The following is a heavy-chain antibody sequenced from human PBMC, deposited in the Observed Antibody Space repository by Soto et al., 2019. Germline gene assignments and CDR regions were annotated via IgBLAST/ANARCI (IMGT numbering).Heavy chain of an antibody. D-gene: IGHD3-22*01. V-gene: IGHV3-11*01. CDR3: ARDYSDSSGFFGDYYGMDV. CDR2: ISSSGNSI. CDR1: GFTFSDYY. Sequence: RRLSCAASGFTFSDYYMIWIRQAPGKGLEWVSYISSSGNSIYYADSVKGRFTISRDSAKNSLYLQMNSLRAEDTAVYYCARDYSDSSGFFGDYYGMDVWGQGTTVTVSS. J-gene: IGHJ6*01.